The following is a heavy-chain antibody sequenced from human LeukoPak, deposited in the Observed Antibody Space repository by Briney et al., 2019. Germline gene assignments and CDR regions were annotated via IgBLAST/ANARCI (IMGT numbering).Heavy chain of an antibody. CDR2: ISAYNGNT. J-gene: IGHJ4*02. D-gene: IGHD6-19*01. CDR1: GYTFTSYG. CDR3: AREGDYSSGWDRADY. V-gene: IGHV1-18*01. Sequence: GASVKVSCKASGYTFTSYGITWVREASGQGLEWRGWISAYNGNTNNAQKFQDRATMTTDTSTSTAYMELRSLRSDGTAVYYCAREGDYSSGWDRADYWGQGTLVTVSS.